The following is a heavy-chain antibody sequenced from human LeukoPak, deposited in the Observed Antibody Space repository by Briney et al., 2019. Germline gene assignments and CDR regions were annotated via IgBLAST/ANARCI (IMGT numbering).Heavy chain of an antibody. J-gene: IGHJ4*01. D-gene: IGHD1-1*01. CDR1: GASITAWY. Sequence: SETLSLTCTVSGASITAWYWSWLRQPAGKRLEWIGRVLNTGTTNYNPSLKSRVTMSLDTSKSQISLSMKSVTAADTAVYYCATGSGDFDHWGHGTRVTISS. V-gene: IGHV4-4*07. CDR3: ATGSGDFDH. CDR2: VLNTGTT.